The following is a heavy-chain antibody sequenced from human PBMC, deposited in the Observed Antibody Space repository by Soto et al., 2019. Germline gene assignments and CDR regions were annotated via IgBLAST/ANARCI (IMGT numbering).Heavy chain of an antibody. Sequence: QLQLQESGPGLVKPSETLSLTCTVSGGSISSSSYYWGWIRQPPGKGLEWIGSIYYSGSTYYNPSLKSRVTISVDTSKNQFSLKLSSVTAADTAVYYCARHRRLGYCSSTSCPYFDYWGQGTLVTVSS. J-gene: IGHJ4*02. CDR1: GGSISSSSYY. CDR3: ARHRRLGYCSSTSCPYFDY. D-gene: IGHD2-2*01. V-gene: IGHV4-39*01. CDR2: IYYSGST.